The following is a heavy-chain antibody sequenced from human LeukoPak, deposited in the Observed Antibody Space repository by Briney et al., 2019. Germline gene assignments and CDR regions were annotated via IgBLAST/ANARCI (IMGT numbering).Heavy chain of an antibody. D-gene: IGHD6-13*01. CDR3: ARGLYSSSWFH. CDR1: GGSFSGYY. CDR2: INHSGST. J-gene: IGHJ4*02. Sequence: SETLSLTCAVYGGSFSGYYWGWIRQPPGKGLEWIGEINHSGSTNYNPSLKSRVTISVDTSKNQFSLKLSSVTAADTAVYYCARGLYSSSWFHWGQGTLVTVSS. V-gene: IGHV4-34*01.